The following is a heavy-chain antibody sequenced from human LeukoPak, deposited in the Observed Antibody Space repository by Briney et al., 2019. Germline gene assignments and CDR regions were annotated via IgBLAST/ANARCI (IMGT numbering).Heavy chain of an antibody. V-gene: IGHV1-8*01. CDR3: ARAGRSMGVVSLDGY. J-gene: IGHJ4*02. CDR2: MDPNSGNT. D-gene: IGHD4-23*01. CDR1: GYTFTSYG. Sequence: ASVKVSCKASGYTFTSYGINWVRQATGQGLEWMGWMDPNSGNTGYAQKFQGRVTMARNTSISTAYMELSSLRSEDTAVYYCARAGRSMGVVSLDGYWGQGTLVTVSS.